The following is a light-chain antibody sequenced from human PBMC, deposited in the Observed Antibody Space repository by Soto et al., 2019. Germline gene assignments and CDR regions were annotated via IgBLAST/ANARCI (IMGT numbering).Light chain of an antibody. V-gene: IGKV1-5*01. CDR3: LQYNGYYPT. Sequence: DIQMTQSPSTLSASVGDTVTITCRASQTISGWLAWYPQRPGKAPKLXXXYASTXXSGVPSRFRGSACGTPFTLXRISLQSDDFATYYCLQYNGYYPTFGPRTQVDIK. J-gene: IGKJ3*01. CDR2: YAS. CDR1: QTISGW.